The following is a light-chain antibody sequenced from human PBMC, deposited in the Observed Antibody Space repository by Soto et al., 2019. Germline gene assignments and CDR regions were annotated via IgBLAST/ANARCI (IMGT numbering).Light chain of an antibody. V-gene: IGKV1-8*01. CDR1: QGISSY. J-gene: IGKJ5*01. CDR3: QQSYSTLPIT. CDR2: TAS. Sequence: AIRMTPSSSSLSASTGDRVTLTCRGSQGISSYLAWYQQKPGKAPKLLFYTASSLQSGVPSRFSGSGSGTDFTLTISSLQTEDFATYYCQQSYSTLPITFGQGTRLEIK.